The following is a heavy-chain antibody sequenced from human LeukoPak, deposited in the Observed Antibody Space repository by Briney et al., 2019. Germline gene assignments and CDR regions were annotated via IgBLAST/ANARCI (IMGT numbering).Heavy chain of an antibody. CDR1: GFTFSSYS. CDR2: ISSSSSYI. V-gene: IGHV3-21*04. J-gene: IGHJ4*02. Sequence: GGSLRLSCAASGFTFSSYSMNWVRQAPGKGLEWVSSISSSSSYIYYADSVKGRFTISRDNSKNSLYLQMNSLRTEDTALYYCAKDVGGSGSLFDYWGQGTLVTVSS. D-gene: IGHD3-10*01. CDR3: AKDVGGSGSLFDY.